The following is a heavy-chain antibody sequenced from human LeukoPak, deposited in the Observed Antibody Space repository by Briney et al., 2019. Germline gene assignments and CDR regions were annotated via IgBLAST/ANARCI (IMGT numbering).Heavy chain of an antibody. CDR3: AREVELLYSSGWSGIGGH. J-gene: IGHJ4*02. Sequence: GASVKVSCKASGYTFINYDINWVRQATGQGLEWMGWMNPNSGHTGYAQRFQGRVTMTRNISISTAYMELSSLRSEDTAVYYCAREVELLYSSGWSGIGGHWGQGTLVTVSS. CDR2: MNPNSGHT. CDR1: GYTFINYD. D-gene: IGHD6-19*01. V-gene: IGHV1-8*01.